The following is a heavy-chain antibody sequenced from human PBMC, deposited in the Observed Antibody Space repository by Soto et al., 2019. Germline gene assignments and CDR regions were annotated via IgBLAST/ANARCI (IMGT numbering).Heavy chain of an antibody. CDR2: INPNSGGT. Sequence: ASAKVSCKASCYTFTRYHRHLVRQVPGQGLEWMGWINPNSGGTNYAQKFQGRVTMTRDTSISTAYMELSRLRSDDTAVYYCARDSTVQGLYYYYYGMDVWGQGTTVTVSS. J-gene: IGHJ6*02. CDR1: CYTFTRYH. D-gene: IGHD4-17*01. V-gene: IGHV1-2*02. CDR3: ARDSTVQGLYYYYYGMDV.